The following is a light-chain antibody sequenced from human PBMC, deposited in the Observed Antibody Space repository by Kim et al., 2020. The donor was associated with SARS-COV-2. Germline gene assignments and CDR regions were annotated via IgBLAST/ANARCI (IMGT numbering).Light chain of an antibody. CDR3: QAWDSSLVV. CDR2: QDS. J-gene: IGLJ2*01. V-gene: IGLV3-1*01. CDR1: NLGDKY. Sequence: SYELTQPPSVSVSPGQTASITCSGDNLGDKYACWYQQKPGQSPVLVIYQDSKRPSGIPERFSGSNSGNTATLTISGTQAMDEADYYCQAWDSSLVVFGGG.